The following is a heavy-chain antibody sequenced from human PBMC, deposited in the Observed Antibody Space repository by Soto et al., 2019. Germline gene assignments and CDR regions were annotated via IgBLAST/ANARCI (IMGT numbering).Heavy chain of an antibody. CDR2: IYYSGST. J-gene: IGHJ6*02. D-gene: IGHD4-17*01. Sequence: PSETLSLTCTVSGGSISSYYWSWIRQPPGKGLEWIGYIYYSGSTNYNPSLKSRVTISVDTSKNQFSLKLSSVTAADTAVYYCARERDYGDYVEGYYYYYGMDVWGQGTTVTVSS. CDR1: GGSISSYY. CDR3: ARERDYGDYVEGYYYYYGMDV. V-gene: IGHV4-59*01.